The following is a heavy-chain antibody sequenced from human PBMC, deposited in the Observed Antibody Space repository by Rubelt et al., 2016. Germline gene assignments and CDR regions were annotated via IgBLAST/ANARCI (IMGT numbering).Heavy chain of an antibody. J-gene: IGHJ4*02. CDR1: GGSINSYY. CDR3: ARSGKQWDALDY. V-gene: IGHV4-59*08. CDR2: IYYSGST. D-gene: IGHD6-19*01. Sequence: QVQLQESGPGLVKPSETLSLTCTVSGGSINSYYWSWIRQPPGKGLEWIGHIYYSGSTNYNPSLKSRVTISVDTSKNHVSLKLNSVTAADTAVYYCARSGKQWDALDYWGQGTLVTVSS.